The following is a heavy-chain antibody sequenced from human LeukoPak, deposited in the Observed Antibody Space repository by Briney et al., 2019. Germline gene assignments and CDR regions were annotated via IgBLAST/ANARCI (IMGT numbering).Heavy chain of an antibody. CDR3: AVIRGYTNSWPLDY. D-gene: IGHD6-13*01. CDR1: GFTFSSYE. CDR2: ITTSDSTT. V-gene: IGHV3-48*03. Sequence: TGGSLRLSCVASGFTFSSYEMNWVRQAPGKGLEWLSYITTSDSTTHYADSVKGRFTISRDDAQNSLYLQMNSLKTEDTAVYYCAVIRGYTNSWPLDYWGQGALVTVSS. J-gene: IGHJ4*02.